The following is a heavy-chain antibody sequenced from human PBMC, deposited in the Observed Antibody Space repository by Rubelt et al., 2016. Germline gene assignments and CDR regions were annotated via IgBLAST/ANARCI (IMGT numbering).Heavy chain of an antibody. CDR2: LYSGSST. V-gene: IGHV3-53*04. CDR1: GGSISSSSSY. CDR3: TRERGCNGGSYFSDY. Sequence: LQLQESGPGLVKPSETLSLTCTVPGGSISSSSSYWSWVRQAPGKGLEWVSVLYSGSSTYYADSVKGRFTISRDMSKNMLYLQMNSLRAEDTAVYYCTRERGCNGGSYFSDYWRQGTLVTVSS. D-gene: IGHD2-15*01. J-gene: IGHJ4*02.